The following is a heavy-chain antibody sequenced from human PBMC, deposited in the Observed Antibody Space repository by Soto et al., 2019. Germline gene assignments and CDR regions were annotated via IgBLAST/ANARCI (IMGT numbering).Heavy chain of an antibody. D-gene: IGHD1-26*01. CDR2: IYRTGST. CDR1: SGSFTSNNW. J-gene: IGHJ4*02. CDR3: ASRDPGASVDY. Sequence: PSETLSLTCAVSSGSFTSNNWWTWVRQPPGQGLEWIGEIYRTGSTNYNPSLKSRVTISLDKSEKQISLKVTSLTAADTAVYYCASRDPGASVDYWGQGTLVTVSS. V-gene: IGHV4-4*02.